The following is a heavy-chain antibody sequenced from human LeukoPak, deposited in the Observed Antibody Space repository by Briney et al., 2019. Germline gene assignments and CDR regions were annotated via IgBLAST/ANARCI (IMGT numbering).Heavy chain of an antibody. CDR3: AKKKRELRGFDY. Sequence: GGSLRLSCAASGFTFSSYAMSWVRQAPGKGLEWVSVIGGSGGSTYYADSVKGRFTISRDNSKNTLYPQMSSLRAEDTAVYYCAKKKRELRGFDYWGQGTLVTVSS. CDR2: IGGSGGST. CDR1: GFTFSSYA. V-gene: IGHV3-23*01. J-gene: IGHJ4*02. D-gene: IGHD1-7*01.